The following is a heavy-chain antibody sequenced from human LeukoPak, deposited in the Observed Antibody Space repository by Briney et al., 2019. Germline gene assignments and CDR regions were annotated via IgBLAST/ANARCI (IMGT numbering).Heavy chain of an antibody. J-gene: IGHJ4*02. D-gene: IGHD4-17*01. CDR1: GYTFSSYG. CDR3: TREPYG. Sequence: GASVKVSCKASGYTFSSYGISWVRQAPGQGREWMGWISAYNGNKNYAKKLQGRVTMTTDTSTSTAYMEMRSLRSEDTAVYYCTREPYGWGQGTLVTDSS. CDR2: ISAYNGNK. V-gene: IGHV1-18*01.